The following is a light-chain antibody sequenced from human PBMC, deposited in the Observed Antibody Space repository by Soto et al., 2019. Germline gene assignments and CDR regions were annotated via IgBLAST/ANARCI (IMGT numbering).Light chain of an antibody. Sequence: DIQMTQSPSTLSASVGDRVTITCRASQSISSWLAWYQQKPGKAPKLLIYKASSLESGVPSRFSGSGSGTEVTLTISSQQADDFATYYCQHYNNARCTFGQGTKLEIK. V-gene: IGKV1-5*03. CDR3: QHYNNARCT. J-gene: IGKJ2*02. CDR1: QSISSW. CDR2: KAS.